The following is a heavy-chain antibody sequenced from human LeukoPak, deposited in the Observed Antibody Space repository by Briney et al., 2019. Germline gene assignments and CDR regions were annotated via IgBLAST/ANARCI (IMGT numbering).Heavy chain of an antibody. Sequence: SETLSLTCAVYGGSFSGYYWSWIRQPPGKGLEWIGEINHSGSTNYNPSLKSRVTISVDTSKNQFSLKLSSVTAADTAVYYCARAGRLGYCSGGSCRNWFDPWGQGTLVTVSS. V-gene: IGHV4-34*01. D-gene: IGHD2-15*01. CDR3: ARAGRLGYCSGGSCRNWFDP. J-gene: IGHJ5*02. CDR2: INHSGST. CDR1: GGSFSGYY.